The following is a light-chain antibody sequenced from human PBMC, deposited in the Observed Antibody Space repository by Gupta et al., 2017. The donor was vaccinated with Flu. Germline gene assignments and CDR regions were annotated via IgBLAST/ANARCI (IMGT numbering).Light chain of an antibody. V-gene: IGKV1-5*03. CDR1: QSITNW. CDR2: KAS. CDR3: QKDARYPYT. J-gene: IGKJ2*01. Sequence: DMQMTQSPPTLSASVGDRVTITCRASQSITNWLAWYQQKPGRAPKLLIYKASNLESGVSSRFSGSGSGTEFSLTISSLQPDDFATYYCQKDARYPYTFGQGTKMELK.